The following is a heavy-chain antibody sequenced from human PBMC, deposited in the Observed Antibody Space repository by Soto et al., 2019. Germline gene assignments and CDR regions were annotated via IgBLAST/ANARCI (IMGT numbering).Heavy chain of an antibody. J-gene: IGHJ4*02. CDR3: ARVAY. V-gene: IGHV3-21*01. CDR1: RFTVKIVS. CDR2: IISGGSDT. Sequence: PWCSLKIFCESCRFTVKIVSMNWVRQVPGKGLEWVASIISGGSDTWYADSVKGRFIISRDNAQNSLFLQMNTLRPEDTAMYYCARVAYWGPGTQVPVSS.